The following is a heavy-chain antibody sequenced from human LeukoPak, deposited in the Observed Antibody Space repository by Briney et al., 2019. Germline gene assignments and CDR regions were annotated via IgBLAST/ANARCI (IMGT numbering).Heavy chain of an antibody. J-gene: IGHJ3*02. V-gene: IGHV3-23*01. D-gene: IGHD6-19*01. CDR3: AKSREAVAGTGAFDI. CDR1: GFTFSSHA. CDR2: ISNGGDTT. Sequence: PGGSLRLSCAASGFTFSSHAMSGVGQARGRGLEWVSTISNGGDTTYYPDSVKGQFTISRDNSRNTLYLQMNSRRADGTAVYYCAKSREAVAGTGAFDIWGQGTMVTVFS.